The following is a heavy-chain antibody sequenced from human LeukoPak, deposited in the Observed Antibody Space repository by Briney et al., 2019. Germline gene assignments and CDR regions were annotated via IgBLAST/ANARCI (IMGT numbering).Heavy chain of an antibody. D-gene: IGHD3-22*01. CDR1: GGSFSGYY. V-gene: IGHV4-34*01. CDR2: INHSGST. Sequence: PSETLSLTXAVFGGSFSGYYWTWIRQTPGKGLEWIGEINHSGSTNDNPSLKSRVTISVDTSKHQFSLRLNSVTAADTAVYYCARGPVVDYFDGSGYYYFDSWGQGTPVTVSS. CDR3: ARGPVVDYFDGSGYYYFDS. J-gene: IGHJ4*02.